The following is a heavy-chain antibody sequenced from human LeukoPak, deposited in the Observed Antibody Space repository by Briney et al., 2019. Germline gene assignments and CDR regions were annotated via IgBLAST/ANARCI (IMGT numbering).Heavy chain of an antibody. CDR2: IRYDGSNK. CDR1: GSTFSSYG. Sequence: PGGSLRLSCAASGSTFSSYGMHWARQAPGKGLEWAAFIRYDGSNKYYADSVKGRFTISRDNSKNTLYLQMNSLRAEDTAVYYCAKDPNYHYYDSSGYYYASAYYFDYWGQGTLVTVSS. CDR3: AKDPNYHYYDSSGYYYASAYYFDY. V-gene: IGHV3-30*02. D-gene: IGHD3-22*01. J-gene: IGHJ4*02.